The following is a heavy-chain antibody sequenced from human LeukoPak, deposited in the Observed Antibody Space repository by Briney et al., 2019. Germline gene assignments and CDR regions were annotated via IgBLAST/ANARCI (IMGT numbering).Heavy chain of an antibody. CDR3: ARVGDYYDSNGYSVDAFDI. CDR1: GFTFSSYA. CDR2: IRNKAKSYTT. D-gene: IGHD3-22*01. Sequence: GGSLRLSCAASGFTFSSYAMSWVRQAPGKGLEWVGRIRNKAKSYTTEYAASVKGRFTISRDDSKNSLYLQMNSLKTEDTAVYYCARVGDYYDSNGYSVDAFDIWGQGTMVTVSS. V-gene: IGHV3-72*01. J-gene: IGHJ3*02.